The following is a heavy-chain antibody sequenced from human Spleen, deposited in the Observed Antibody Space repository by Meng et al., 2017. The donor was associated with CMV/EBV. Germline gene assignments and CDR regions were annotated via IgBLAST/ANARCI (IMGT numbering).Heavy chain of an antibody. D-gene: IGHD6-19*01. CDR3: VKGGDSSGWYEFDF. CDR1: EVIFTINW. Sequence: GESLKISCTASEVIFTINWMSWVRQIPGKGLEWVANIKQDDSEKYYADSVEGRFTISSDNAKKSLYLQMNSLRGEDTAVYYCVKGGDSSGWYEFDFWGQGTPVTVSS. V-gene: IGHV3-7*01. CDR2: IKQDDSEK. J-gene: IGHJ4*02.